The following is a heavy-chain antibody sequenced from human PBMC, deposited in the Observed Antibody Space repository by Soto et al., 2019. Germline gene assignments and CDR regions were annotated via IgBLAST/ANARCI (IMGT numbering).Heavy chain of an antibody. D-gene: IGHD2-8*01. CDR1: GYTFTGYY. CDR3: AREVGYCTNGVCSRWFDP. J-gene: IGHJ5*02. CDR2: INPNSGGT. V-gene: IGHV1-2*04. Sequence: ASVKVSCKASGYTFTGYYMHWVRQAPGQGLEWMGWINPNSGGTNYAQKFQGWVTMTRDTSISTAHMELSRLRSDDTAVYYCAREVGYCTNGVCSRWFDPWGQGTLVTVSS.